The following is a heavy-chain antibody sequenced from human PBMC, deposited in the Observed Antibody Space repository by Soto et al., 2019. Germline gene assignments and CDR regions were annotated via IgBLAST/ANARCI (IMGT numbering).Heavy chain of an antibody. CDR1: GFTVSSNY. Sequence: EVQLVETGGGLIQPGGSLRLSCAASGFTVSSNYMSWVRQAPGQGLEWVSFFYSGGSTYYADSVKGRFTISRDNSKNTLYLQMSSLIAEDTAVYYSATDAITSYDFDYWGQGNVVIVSS. D-gene: IGHD3-10*01. CDR2: FYSGGST. CDR3: ATDAITSYDFDY. J-gene: IGHJ4*02. V-gene: IGHV3-53*02.